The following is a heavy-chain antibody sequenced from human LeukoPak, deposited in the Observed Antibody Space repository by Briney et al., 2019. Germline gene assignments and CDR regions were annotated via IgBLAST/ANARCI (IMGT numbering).Heavy chain of an antibody. J-gene: IGHJ4*02. V-gene: IGHV4-34*01. CDR3: ARGVPSWPPEAFDY. Sequence: PSETLSLTCAVYGGSFSGYYWSWIRQPPGKGLEWIGEINHSGSTNYNPSLKSRVTISVDTSKNQFSLKLSSVTAADTAVYYCARGVPSWPPEAFDYWGQGTLVTVSS. CDR1: GGSFSGYY. D-gene: IGHD6-13*01. CDR2: INHSGST.